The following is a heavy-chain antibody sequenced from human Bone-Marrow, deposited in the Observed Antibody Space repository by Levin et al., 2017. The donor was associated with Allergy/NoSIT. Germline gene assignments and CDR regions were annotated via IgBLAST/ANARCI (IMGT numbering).Heavy chain of an antibody. CDR3: ARGSTAVGVHAFDV. V-gene: IGHV3-9*01. CDR1: GFTFDDFA. Sequence: SLKISCAASGFTFDDFAMHWVRQPPGKGLEWVSGISWNSVDIHYAASLKGRFAISRDNAKNSLYLKMNSLKPEDTALYYCARGSTAVGVHAFDVWGQGTMVTVSS. J-gene: IGHJ3*01. D-gene: IGHD6-19*01. CDR2: ISWNSVDI.